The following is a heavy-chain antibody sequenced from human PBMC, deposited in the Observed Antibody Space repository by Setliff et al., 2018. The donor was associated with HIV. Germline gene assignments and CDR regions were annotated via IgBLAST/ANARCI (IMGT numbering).Heavy chain of an antibody. CDR1: GGSISSGSYY. Sequence: SETLSLTCTVSGGSISSGSYYWSWIRQPAGKGLEWIGHIYTSGNTNHNPSLKSRVTISVDTSKNQFSLKVNSVTAADTAVYYCARGARLLAGYSDRWEYFYMDVWGKGTTVTVSS. CDR3: ARGARLLAGYSDRWEYFYMDV. J-gene: IGHJ6*03. D-gene: IGHD6-13*01. CDR2: IYTSGNT. V-gene: IGHV4-61*09.